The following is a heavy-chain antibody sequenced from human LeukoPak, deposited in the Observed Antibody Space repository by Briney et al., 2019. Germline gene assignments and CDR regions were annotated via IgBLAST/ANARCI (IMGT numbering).Heavy chain of an antibody. CDR2: IYYSGST. Sequence: SETLSLTCTVSGGSISSYYWSWIQQPPGKGLERIGYIYYSGSTNYNPSLKSRVTISVDTSKNQFSLKLSSVTAADTAVYYCARKISSWDNWFDPWGQGTLVTVSS. J-gene: IGHJ5*02. CDR3: ARKISSWDNWFDP. V-gene: IGHV4-59*01. D-gene: IGHD6-13*01. CDR1: GGSISSYY.